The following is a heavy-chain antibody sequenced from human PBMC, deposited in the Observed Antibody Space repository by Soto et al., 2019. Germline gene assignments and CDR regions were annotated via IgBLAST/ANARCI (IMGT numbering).Heavy chain of an antibody. CDR2: IYYSGST. V-gene: IGHV4-59*01. CDR1: GGSISSYY. CDR3: ARGPPSLGYYYYYMDV. Sequence: PSETLSLTCTVSGGSISSYYWSWIRQPPGKGLEWIGYIYYSGSTNYNPSLKSRVTISVDTSKNQFSLKLSSVTAADTAVYYCARGPPSLGYYYYYMDVWGKGTTVTVSS. J-gene: IGHJ6*03.